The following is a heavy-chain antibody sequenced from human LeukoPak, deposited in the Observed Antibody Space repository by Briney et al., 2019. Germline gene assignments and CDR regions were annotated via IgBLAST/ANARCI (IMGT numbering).Heavy chain of an antibody. CDR1: GFTFSSYA. V-gene: IGHV3-30-3*01. Sequence: GGSLRLSCAASGFTFSSYAMHWVRQAPGKGLEWVAVISYDGSSRYYADSVKGRFTISRDNSKNTLYLQMNSLRAEDTAVYYCARDRSSYEYYFDYWGQGTLVTVSS. CDR3: ARDRSSYEYYFDY. CDR2: ISYDGSSR. D-gene: IGHD5-12*01. J-gene: IGHJ4*02.